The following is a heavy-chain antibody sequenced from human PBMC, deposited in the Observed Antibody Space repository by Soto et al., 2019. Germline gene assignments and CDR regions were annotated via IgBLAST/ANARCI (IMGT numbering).Heavy chain of an antibody. CDR2: IYYSGST. J-gene: IGHJ6*02. D-gene: IGHD3-22*01. V-gene: IGHV4-31*03. Sequence: PSETLSLTCTVSGGSIRSGGYYWSWIRQHPGKGLEWIGYIYYSGSTYYNPSLKSRVTISVDTSKNQFSLKLSSVTAADTAVYYCARHNYDSSGTAVDVWGQGTTVTVSS. CDR3: ARHNYDSSGTAVDV. CDR1: GGSIRSGGYY.